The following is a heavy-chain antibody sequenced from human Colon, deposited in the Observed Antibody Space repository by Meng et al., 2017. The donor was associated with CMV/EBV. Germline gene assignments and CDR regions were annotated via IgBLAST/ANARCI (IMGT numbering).Heavy chain of an antibody. V-gene: IGHV3-66*02. D-gene: IGHD2-15*01. Sequence: GESLKISCAASGFTVKTNTMSWLRQAPGKGLEWVAVLYGAGNTFFPDSVKGRFTVSRDDSKNTLYLQMNSLRPDDTAMYYCAREVVAATPWLDPWGQGTQVTVSS. J-gene: IGHJ5*02. CDR2: LYGAGNT. CDR1: GFTVKTNT. CDR3: AREVVAATPWLDP.